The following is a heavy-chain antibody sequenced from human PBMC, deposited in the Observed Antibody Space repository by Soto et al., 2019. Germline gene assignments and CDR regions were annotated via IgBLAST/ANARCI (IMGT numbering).Heavy chain of an antibody. CDR3: ARDRYSGNYFNVYYYYGMDV. D-gene: IGHD1-26*01. V-gene: IGHV1-18*01. CDR1: GYTFTSYG. CDR2: VNPYNGNT. Sequence: ASVKVSCKASGYTFTSYGISWVRQAPGQGLEWMGWVNPYNGNTNYAQKFQGRVTMTTDTSTSTAYMEVRSLRSDDTAVHYCARDRYSGNYFNVYYYYGMDVWGQGTTVTVSS. J-gene: IGHJ6*02.